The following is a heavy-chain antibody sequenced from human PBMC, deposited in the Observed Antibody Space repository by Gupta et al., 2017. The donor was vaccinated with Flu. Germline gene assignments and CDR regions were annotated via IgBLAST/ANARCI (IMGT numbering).Heavy chain of an antibody. J-gene: IGHJ4*02. D-gene: IGHD3-22*01. CDR2: IYYSGRT. V-gene: IGHV4-39*01. CDR3: ARLIYYYDNSGYPDN. Sequence: QPPGKGLEWIGSIYYSGRTYYNPSLRSRVTMFVDTSKNQFSLKLSSVTAADTALYYCARLIYYYDNSGYPDNWGQGTLVTVSS.